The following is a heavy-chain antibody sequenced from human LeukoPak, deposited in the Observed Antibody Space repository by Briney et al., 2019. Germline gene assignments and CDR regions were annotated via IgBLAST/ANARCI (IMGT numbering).Heavy chain of an antibody. CDR3: ARGRGPIVVVPAALLAPGWYFDL. V-gene: IGHV4-34*01. D-gene: IGHD2-2*01. CDR1: RWSFIDYY. J-gene: IGHJ2*01. Sequence: PSETLSLTCAVYRWSFIDYYWTWIRQTPGKGLEWLGEINHSGNTNYNPSLRSRVTMSVDTSKNQFSLKLSSVTAADTAVYYCARGRGPIVVVPAALLAPGWYFDLWGRGTLVTVSS. CDR2: INHSGNT.